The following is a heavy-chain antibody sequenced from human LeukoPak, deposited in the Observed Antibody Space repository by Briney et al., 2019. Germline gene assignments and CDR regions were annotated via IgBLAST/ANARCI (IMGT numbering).Heavy chain of an antibody. D-gene: IGHD6-13*01. CDR2: NFHSGIT. CDR1: GGSISSNNW. CDR3: ARGIAAAGLYYFEY. V-gene: IGHV4-4*02. J-gene: IGHJ4*02. Sequence: SETLSLTCAVSGGSISSNNWWSWVRQPPGKGLEWSGENFHSGITNYNPSLKSRVTISVDKSKNQFSLRLNSVTAADTAMYYCARGIAAAGLYYFEYWGQGTLVTVAS.